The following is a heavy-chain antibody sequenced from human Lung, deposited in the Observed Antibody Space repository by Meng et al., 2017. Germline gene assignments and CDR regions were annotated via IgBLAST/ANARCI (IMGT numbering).Heavy chain of an antibody. CDR1: GFTFNTYA. J-gene: IGHJ2*01. Sequence: VVLVEAGGGVVQPGGYLRLSCAASGFTFNTYAMHWVRQAPGKGLEWVSLMSFDGAQIYYSDSVRGRFTISRDNSKNTLYLQMNSLRAEDTAVYYCARDKPPNDVWGRGTLVTVSS. V-gene: IGHV3-30*01. CDR2: MSFDGAQI. CDR3: ARDKPPNDV.